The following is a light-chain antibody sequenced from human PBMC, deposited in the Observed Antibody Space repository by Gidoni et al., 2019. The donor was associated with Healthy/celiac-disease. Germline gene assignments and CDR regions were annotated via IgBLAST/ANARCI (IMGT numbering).Light chain of an antibody. CDR2: AAS. CDR3: QQSYSTGIT. CDR1: QSISSY. J-gene: IGKJ3*01. Sequence: DIQMTQSPSSLSASVGDRVTITCRASQSISSYLNWYQQKPGKAPKLLIYAASSLQSGVPSRFSGSGSGTDFTLTSSSLQPEDFATYYCQQSYSTGITFGPXTKVDIK. V-gene: IGKV1-39*01.